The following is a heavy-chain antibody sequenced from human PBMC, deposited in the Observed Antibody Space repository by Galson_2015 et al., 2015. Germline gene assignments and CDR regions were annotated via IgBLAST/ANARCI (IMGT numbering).Heavy chain of an antibody. V-gene: IGHV3-30*18. CDR1: GLTFSSYG. Sequence: SLRLSCAASGLTFSSYGIHWVRQAPGKGLEWVAVISYDGSSKDYADSVKGRFTISRDNSKNTLYLQMNSLRAEDTAVYYCAKDKVEVDGDYCFDYWGQGTLVTVSS. D-gene: IGHD4-17*01. J-gene: IGHJ4*02. CDR3: AKDKVEVDGDYCFDY. CDR2: ISYDGSSK.